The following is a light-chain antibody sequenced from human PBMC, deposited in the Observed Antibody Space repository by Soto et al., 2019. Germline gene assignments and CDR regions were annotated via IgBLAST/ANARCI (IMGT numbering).Light chain of an antibody. V-gene: IGKV3-20*01. J-gene: IGKJ3*01. Sequence: EIVLTQSPGTLSLSPGERATLSCRASQSVSSSYLAWYQQKPGQAPRLLIYGAFSRATGIPDRFSGSGSGTGFTVTISRQEPEDLAVYYRQQYGSSSFTFGPATKVDIK. CDR3: QQYGSSSFT. CDR2: GAF. CDR1: QSVSSSY.